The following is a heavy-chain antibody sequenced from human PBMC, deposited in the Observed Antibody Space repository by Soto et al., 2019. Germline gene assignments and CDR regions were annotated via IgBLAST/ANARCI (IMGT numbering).Heavy chain of an antibody. Sequence: GASVKVSCKASGYTFTSYAMHWVRQAPGQRLEWMGWINAGNGNTKYSQKFQGRVTITRDTSASTAYMELSSLRSEDTAVYYCASEYGSGGSCPLYYGMDCWGQGTTVTVSS. CDR1: GYTFTSYA. D-gene: IGHD2-15*01. V-gene: IGHV1-3*01. J-gene: IGHJ6*02. CDR2: INAGNGNT. CDR3: ASEYGSGGSCPLYYGMDC.